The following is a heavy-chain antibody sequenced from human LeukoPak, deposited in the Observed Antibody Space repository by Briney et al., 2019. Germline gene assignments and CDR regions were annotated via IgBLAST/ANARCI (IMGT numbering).Heavy chain of an antibody. D-gene: IGHD5-18*01. CDR1: GFTFSSYS. V-gene: IGHV3-21*01. J-gene: IGHJ6*02. Sequence: GGSLRLSCAASGFTFSSYSMNWVRQAPGKGLEWVSSISSSSSYIYYADSVKGRFTISRDNAKNSLYLQMNSLRAEDTAVYYCARVNRYSYPSGYGMDVWGQGTTVTVSS. CDR3: ARVNRYSYPSGYGMDV. CDR2: ISSSSSYI.